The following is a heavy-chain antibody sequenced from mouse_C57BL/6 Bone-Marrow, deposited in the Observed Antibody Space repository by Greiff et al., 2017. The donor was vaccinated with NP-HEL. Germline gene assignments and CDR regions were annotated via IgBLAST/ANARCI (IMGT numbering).Heavy chain of an antibody. J-gene: IGHJ3*01. V-gene: IGHV3-6*01. CDR3: ARGRFPAWFAY. Sequence: EVQLQESGPGLVKPSQSLSLTCSVTGYSITSGYYWNWIRQFPGNKLEWMGYISYDGSNNYNPSLKNRISITRDTSKNQFFLKLNSVTTEDTATYYCARGRFPAWFAYWGQGTLVTVYA. CDR1: GYSITSGYY. CDR2: ISYDGSN.